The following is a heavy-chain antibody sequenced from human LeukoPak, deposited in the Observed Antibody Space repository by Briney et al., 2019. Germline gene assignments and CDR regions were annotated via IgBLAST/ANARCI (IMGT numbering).Heavy chain of an antibody. V-gene: IGHV4-59*08. D-gene: IGHD3-3*01. CDR3: ARTTGVARDLFDY. CDR2: IYYSGST. Sequence: SETLSLTCTVSGGSISSYYWSWIRQPPGKGLEWIGYIYYSGSTNYNPSLKSRVTISVDTSKNQFSLKLSSVTAADTAVYYCARTTGVARDLFDYWGQGTLVTVSS. CDR1: GGSISSYY. J-gene: IGHJ4*02.